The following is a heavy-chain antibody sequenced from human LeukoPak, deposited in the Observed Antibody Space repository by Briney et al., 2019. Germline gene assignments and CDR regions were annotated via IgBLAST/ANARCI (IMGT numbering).Heavy chain of an antibody. CDR2: ISESGGST. Sequence: PGGSLRLSCVVSGITLSNYAMSWVRQAPGKGLEWVSGISESGGSTYYADSVKGRFTISRDNSKNTLYLQMNSLRAEDTAVYYCAKDEYGSESLRSSYFDYWGQGTLVTVSS. V-gene: IGHV3-23*01. CDR3: AKDEYGSESLRSSYFDY. J-gene: IGHJ4*02. CDR1: GITLSNYA. D-gene: IGHD4-17*01.